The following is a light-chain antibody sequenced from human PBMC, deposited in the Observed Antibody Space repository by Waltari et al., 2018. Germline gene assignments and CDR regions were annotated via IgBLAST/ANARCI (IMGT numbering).Light chain of an antibody. CDR2: KDT. V-gene: IGLV3-25*03. CDR3: LSADIGGTFWV. J-gene: IGLJ3*02. Sequence: SYELTQPPSVSVSLGQMARIPCSGDALAKKYVYWFQQRPGQAPIQVMSKDTERPSGIPARFSGSTSGTTVTLTISGVQAEDEADYYCLSADIGGTFWVCGGGTKLTLL. CDR1: ALAKKY.